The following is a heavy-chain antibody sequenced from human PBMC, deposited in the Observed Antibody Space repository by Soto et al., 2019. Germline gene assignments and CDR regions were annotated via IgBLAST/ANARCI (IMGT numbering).Heavy chain of an antibody. CDR2: ISSSSSYI. V-gene: IGHV3-21*01. D-gene: IGHD3-9*01. Sequence: GGSLRLSCAASGFTFSSYSMNWVRQAPGKGLEWVSSISSSSSYIYYADSVKGRFTISRDNAKNSLYLQMNSLRAEDTAVYYCARDPRGGLRYFDWLFSNAFDIWGQGTMVTVSS. J-gene: IGHJ3*02. CDR1: GFTFSSYS. CDR3: ARDPRGGLRYFDWLFSNAFDI.